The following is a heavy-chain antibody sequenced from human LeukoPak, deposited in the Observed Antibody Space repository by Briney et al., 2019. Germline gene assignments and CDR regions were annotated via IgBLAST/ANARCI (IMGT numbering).Heavy chain of an antibody. CDR3: ARGIYYYDSSGYDGDAFDI. CDR1: GYTFTSYA. D-gene: IGHD3-22*01. V-gene: IGHV1-3*02. Sequence: ASVKVSCKASGYTFTSYAMHWVRQAPGQRLEWMGWSNAGNGNTKYSQEFQGRVTITRDTSASTAYMELSRLRSDDTAVYYCARGIYYYDSSGYDGDAFDIWGQGTMVTVSS. J-gene: IGHJ3*02. CDR2: SNAGNGNT.